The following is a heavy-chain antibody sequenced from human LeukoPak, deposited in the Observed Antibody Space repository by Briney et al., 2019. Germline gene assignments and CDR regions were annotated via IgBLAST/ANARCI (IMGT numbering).Heavy chain of an antibody. D-gene: IGHD5-24*01. CDR1: GGSFSGYY. J-gene: IGHJ4*02. Sequence: SETLSLTCAFYGGSFSGYYWSWIRQPPGKGLEWIGEINHSGSTNYNPSLKSRVTTSVDTSKNQFSLKLSSVTAADTAVYYCARMATTLTPDYWGQGTLVTVSS. V-gene: IGHV4-34*01. CDR2: INHSGST. CDR3: ARMATTLTPDY.